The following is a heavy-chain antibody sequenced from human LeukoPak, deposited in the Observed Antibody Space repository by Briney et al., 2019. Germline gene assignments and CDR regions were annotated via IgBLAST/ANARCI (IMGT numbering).Heavy chain of an antibody. CDR3: ARQLGYCSSTSCYADKVDY. CDR1: GGSISSSSYY. J-gene: IGHJ4*02. CDR2: IYYSGST. Sequence: LETLSLTCTVSGGSISSSSYYWGWIRQPPGKGLEWIGSIYYSGSTYYNPPLKSRVTISVDTSKNQFSLKLSSVTAADTAVYYCARQLGYCSSTSCYADKVDYWGQGTLVTVSS. D-gene: IGHD2-2*01. V-gene: IGHV4-39*01.